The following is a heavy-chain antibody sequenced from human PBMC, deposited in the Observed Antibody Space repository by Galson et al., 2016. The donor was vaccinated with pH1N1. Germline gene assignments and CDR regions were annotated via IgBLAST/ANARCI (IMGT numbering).Heavy chain of an antibody. V-gene: IGHV5-51*03. CDR2: VNPGGSTI. Sequence: QSGAEVKKPGESLKISCMASGYSFTRYWIAWVRQVPGKGLEWVGVVNPGGSTIRYSPPFQGQVTISSDKSINTAYLQWISLKASDTATYYCARQYDFGDYRGDAFDIWGQGTMVIVSS. CDR1: GYSFTRYW. CDR3: ARQYDFGDYRGDAFDI. J-gene: IGHJ3*02. D-gene: IGHD4-17*01.